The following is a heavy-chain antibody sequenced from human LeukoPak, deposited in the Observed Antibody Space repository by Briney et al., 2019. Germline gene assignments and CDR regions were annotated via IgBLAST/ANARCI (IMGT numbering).Heavy chain of an antibody. Sequence: GGSLRLSCEGSGFTLSNYWMGWVRQAPGKGLQWVANIKTDGSEKYYVDSVKGRFTISRDNAKNSLYLQMNSLRAEDTAVYYCATYSSLNRREFQYWGQGTLLTVSS. CDR2: IKTDGSEK. CDR1: GFTLSNYW. CDR3: ATYSSLNRREFQY. D-gene: IGHD3-22*01. V-gene: IGHV3-7*01. J-gene: IGHJ1*01.